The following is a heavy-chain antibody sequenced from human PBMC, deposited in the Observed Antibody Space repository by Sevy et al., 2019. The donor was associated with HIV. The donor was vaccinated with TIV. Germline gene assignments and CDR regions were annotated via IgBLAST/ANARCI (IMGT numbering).Heavy chain of an antibody. V-gene: IGHV1-2*02. CDR1: GYTFTGYY. J-gene: IGHJ6*03. CDR3: ARAMGIAAAGINYYYMDV. CDR2: INPNSGGT. D-gene: IGHD6-13*01. Sequence: GESLKISCKASGYTFTGYYMHWVRQAPGQGLEWMGWINPNSGGTNYAQKFQGRVTMTRDTSISTAYMELSRLRSDDTAVYYCARAMGIAAAGINYYYMDVWGKGTTVTVSS.